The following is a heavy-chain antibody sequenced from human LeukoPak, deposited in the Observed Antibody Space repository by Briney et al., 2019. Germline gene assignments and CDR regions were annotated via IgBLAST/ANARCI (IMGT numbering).Heavy chain of an antibody. D-gene: IGHD3-22*01. CDR2: IRYDGSNK. CDR3: AKDFHSMIVVVIPSLDY. J-gene: IGHJ4*02. CDR1: GFAFSSYG. Sequence: PGGSLRLSCVASGFAFSSYGMPWVRQAPGKGLEWVAFIRYDGSNKYYADSVKGRFTISRDNSKNTLYLQMNSLRAEDTAVYYCAKDFHSMIVVVIPSLDYWGQGTLVTVSS. V-gene: IGHV3-30*02.